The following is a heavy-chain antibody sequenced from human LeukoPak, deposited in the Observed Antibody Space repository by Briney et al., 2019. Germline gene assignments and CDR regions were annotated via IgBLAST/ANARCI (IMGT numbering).Heavy chain of an antibody. CDR1: GGSFSGYY. J-gene: IGHJ3*02. Sequence: SETLSLTCAVYGGSFSGYYWSWIRQPLGKGLEWIGEINHSGSTNYNPSLKSRVTISVDRSKNQFSLKLSSVTAADTAVYYCARVPRGSTSRDAFDIWGQGTMVTVSS. V-gene: IGHV4-34*01. CDR2: INHSGST. D-gene: IGHD2-2*01. CDR3: ARVPRGSTSRDAFDI.